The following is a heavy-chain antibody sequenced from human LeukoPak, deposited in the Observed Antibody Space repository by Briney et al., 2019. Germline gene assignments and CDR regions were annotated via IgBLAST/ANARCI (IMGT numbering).Heavy chain of an antibody. V-gene: IGHV3-23*01. D-gene: IGHD3-22*01. J-gene: IGHJ4*02. CDR2: ISSSVGRT. Sequence: GGSLRLSSAASRYIFSIYAMSGLPGAPEGGVECVSAISSSVGRTNSAHRVKGRFTISRDNSKNTLYLQMNSLRAEDTAVYYCAKEPHYTITMIVVAKEDYWGQGTLVTVSS. CDR1: RYIFSIYA. CDR3: AKEPHYTITMIVVAKEDY.